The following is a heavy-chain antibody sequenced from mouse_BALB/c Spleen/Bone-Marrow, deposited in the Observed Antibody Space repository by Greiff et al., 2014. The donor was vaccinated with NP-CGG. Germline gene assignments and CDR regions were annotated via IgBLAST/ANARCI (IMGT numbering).Heavy chain of an antibody. V-gene: IGHV1-80*01. Sequence: QVQLKESGAEPVRPGSSVKISCKASGYVFSTYWMNWVKQRPGQGLERIGQIYPGDGDTNYNGKFKDKVILTADKSSSTAYMQLSSLTSEDSAVYFCARSGKGAMDYWGQGTSVTVSS. J-gene: IGHJ4*01. CDR2: IYPGDGDT. CDR3: ARSGKGAMDY. D-gene: IGHD2-1*01. CDR1: GYVFSTYW.